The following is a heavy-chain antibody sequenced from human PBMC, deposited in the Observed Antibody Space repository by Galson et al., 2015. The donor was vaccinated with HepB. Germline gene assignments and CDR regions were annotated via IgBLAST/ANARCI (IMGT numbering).Heavy chain of an antibody. V-gene: IGHV4-39*07. J-gene: IGHJ4*02. D-gene: IGHD3-10*01. Sequence: CTVSGGSISSSSYYWGWIRQPPGKGLEWTGSIYYSGSTYYNPSLKSRVTISVDTSKNQFSLKLSSVTAADTAVYYCARGGRDGSGSYRDYWGQGTLVTVSS. CDR1: GGSISSSSYY. CDR2: IYYSGST. CDR3: ARGGRDGSGSYRDY.